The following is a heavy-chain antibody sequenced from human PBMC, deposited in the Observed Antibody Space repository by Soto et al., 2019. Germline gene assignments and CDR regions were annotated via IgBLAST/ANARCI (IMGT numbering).Heavy chain of an antibody. CDR3: AREPDYLGSIDY. Sequence: ASVKVSCKASGYTFTSYAMHWVRQAPGQRLEWMGWINAGNGNTKYSQKFQGRVTITRDTSASTAYVELSSLRSEDTAVYYCAREPDYLGSIDYWGQGTLVTVSS. CDR1: GYTFTSYA. V-gene: IGHV1-3*01. D-gene: IGHD5-12*01. CDR2: INAGNGNT. J-gene: IGHJ4*02.